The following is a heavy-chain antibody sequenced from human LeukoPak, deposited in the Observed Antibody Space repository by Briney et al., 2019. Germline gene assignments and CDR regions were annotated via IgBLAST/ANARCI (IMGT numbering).Heavy chain of an antibody. CDR3: AKDGRYCSGGSCPSYYYYGMDV. CDR1: GFTFSSYA. J-gene: IGHJ6*02. D-gene: IGHD2-15*01. Sequence: GGSLRLSCAASGFTFSSYAMSWVRQAPGKGLEWVSAISGSGGSTYYADSVKGRFTISRDNSKNTLYLQMNSLRAEDTAVYYCAKDGRYCSGGSCPSYYYYGMDVWGQGTTGTVSS. CDR2: ISGSGGST. V-gene: IGHV3-23*01.